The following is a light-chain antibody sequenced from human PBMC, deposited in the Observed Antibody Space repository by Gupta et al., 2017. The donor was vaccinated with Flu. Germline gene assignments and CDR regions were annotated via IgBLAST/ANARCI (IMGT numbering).Light chain of an antibody. Sequence: QSALTQPASVSGSPGQSITISCTGTSSDIAAYNYVSRYQHHPGKAPRLLIYAVSDRPSGVSDRFSGSKSGNTASLSISGLQTEDEADYYCSSYTTSSLLVFGTGTKVTV. CDR2: AVS. J-gene: IGLJ1*01. CDR3: SSYTTSSLLV. CDR1: SSDIAAYNY. V-gene: IGLV2-14*01.